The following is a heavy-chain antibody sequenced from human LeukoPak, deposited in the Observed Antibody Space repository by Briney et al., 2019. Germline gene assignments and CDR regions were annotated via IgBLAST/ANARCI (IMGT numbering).Heavy chain of an antibody. D-gene: IGHD3-10*01. CDR1: GYIFTSYG. J-gene: IGHJ4*02. Sequence: GASVKVSCKASGYIFTSYGISWVRQAPGQGLEWMGWISAYNGNTNYAQKLQGSVTMTTDTSTSTAYMELRSLRSDDTAVYYCARFWWPKKGYGSGSFFPIDYWGQGTLVTVSS. CDR2: ISAYNGNT. V-gene: IGHV1-18*01. CDR3: ARFWWPKKGYGSGSFFPIDY.